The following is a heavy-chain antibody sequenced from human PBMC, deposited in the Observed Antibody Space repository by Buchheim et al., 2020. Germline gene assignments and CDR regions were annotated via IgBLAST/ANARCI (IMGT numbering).Heavy chain of an antibody. CDR1: GYTFTSYY. D-gene: IGHD3-22*01. V-gene: IGHV1-46*03. CDR3: ARGSVTGDYYDSSGYLFDY. Sequence: QVQLVQSGAEVKKPGASVKVSCKASGYTFTSYYMHWVRQAPGQGLEWMGIINPSGGSTSYAQKFQGRVTMTRDTSTSTVYMELSSVRSEDTAVYYCARGSVTGDYYDSSGYLFDYWGQGTL. J-gene: IGHJ4*02. CDR2: INPSGGST.